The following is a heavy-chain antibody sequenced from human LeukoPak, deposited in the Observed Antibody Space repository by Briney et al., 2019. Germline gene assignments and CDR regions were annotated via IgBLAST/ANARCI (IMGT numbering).Heavy chain of an antibody. Sequence: GASVTVSCTASGGTFSSYAISWVRQAPGQGLEWMGGIIPIFGTANYAQKFQGRVTITTDESTSTAYMELSSLRSEDTAVQYGARCSSTSCYPNYYYYYMDVWGKGTTVTVSS. D-gene: IGHD2-2*01. CDR3: ARCSSTSCYPNYYYYYMDV. CDR1: GGTFSSYA. J-gene: IGHJ6*03. CDR2: IIPIFGTA. V-gene: IGHV1-69*05.